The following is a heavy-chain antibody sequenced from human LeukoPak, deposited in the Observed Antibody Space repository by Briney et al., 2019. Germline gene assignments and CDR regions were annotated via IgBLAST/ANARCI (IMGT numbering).Heavy chain of an antibody. CDR2: INHSGST. CDR1: GGSFSGYY. D-gene: IGHD3-10*01. Sequence: PSETLSLTCAVYGGSFSGYYWSWIRQPPGKGLEWIGEINHSGSTNYNPSLKSRVTISVDTSKNQFSLKLSSVTAADTAVYYCARRRGAYYYGSGSYKGGYYFDYWGQGTLVTVSS. J-gene: IGHJ4*02. V-gene: IGHV4-34*01. CDR3: ARRRGAYYYGSGSYKGGYYFDY.